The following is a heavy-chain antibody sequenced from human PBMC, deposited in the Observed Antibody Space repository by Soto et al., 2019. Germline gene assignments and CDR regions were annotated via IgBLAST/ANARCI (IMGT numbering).Heavy chain of an antibody. Sequence: PGESLKISCKGSGYSFTSYWISWVRQMPGKGLEWMGRIDPSDSYTNYSPSFQGHVTISADKSISTAYLQWSSLKASDTAMYDCARHNDIVVVPAAPGYGMDVWGQGTTVTVSS. CDR2: IDPSDSYT. V-gene: IGHV5-10-1*01. D-gene: IGHD2-2*01. CDR1: GYSFTSYW. J-gene: IGHJ6*02. CDR3: ARHNDIVVVPAAPGYGMDV.